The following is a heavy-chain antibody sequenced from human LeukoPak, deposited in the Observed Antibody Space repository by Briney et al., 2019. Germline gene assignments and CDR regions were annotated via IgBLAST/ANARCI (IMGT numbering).Heavy chain of an antibody. J-gene: IGHJ4*02. V-gene: IGHV4-39*01. CDR1: GGSISSSSYY. Sequence: PSETLSLTCTVSGGSISSSSYYWGWIRQPPGKGLEWIGSIYYSGSTYYNPSLKSRVTISVDTFKNQFSLKLSSVTAADTAVYYCARTKASSGWYPDYWGQGTLVTVSS. D-gene: IGHD6-19*01. CDR3: ARTKASSGWYPDY. CDR2: IYYSGST.